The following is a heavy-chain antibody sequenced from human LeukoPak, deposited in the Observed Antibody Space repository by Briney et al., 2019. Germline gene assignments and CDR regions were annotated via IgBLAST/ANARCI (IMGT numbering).Heavy chain of an antibody. CDR1: GFTFSDYY. D-gene: IGHD3-22*01. J-gene: IGHJ4*02. V-gene: IGHV3-11*06. CDR2: ISSSSSYT. Sequence: GGSLRLSCAASGFTFSDYYMSWIRQAPGKGLEWVSYISSSSSYTNYADSVKGRFTISRDNAKNSLYLQMNSLRAEDTAVYYCARVRGYYDSSGLDYWGQGTLVTVSS. CDR3: ARVRGYYDSSGLDY.